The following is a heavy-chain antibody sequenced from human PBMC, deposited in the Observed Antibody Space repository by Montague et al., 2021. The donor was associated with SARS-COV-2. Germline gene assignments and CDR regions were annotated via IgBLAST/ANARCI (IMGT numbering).Heavy chain of an antibody. D-gene: IGHD3-10*01. CDR1: GGSISNGGYY. Sequence: TLSLTCTVSGGSISNGGYYCSWIRQHPGKGLEWIGYMYDSGSTYYNPSLTSRVTMSLDTSKNQFSLKLSSVTAADTAVYYCARVTTKRTRYGSGSYRGFDAFDIWGQGTMVTVSS. J-gene: IGHJ3*02. CDR3: ARVTTKRTRYGSGSYRGFDAFDI. V-gene: IGHV4-31*03. CDR2: MYDSGST.